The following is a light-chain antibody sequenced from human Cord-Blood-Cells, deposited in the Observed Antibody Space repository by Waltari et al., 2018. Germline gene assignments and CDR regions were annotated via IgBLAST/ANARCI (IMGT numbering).Light chain of an antibody. V-gene: IGKV1-39*01. CDR2: AAS. CDR3: QQSYSTPLT. J-gene: IGKJ4*01. Sequence: DIQITHPPSSRSPPLVASVNVTCRASQSISSYLNWYQQKPGKAPKLLIYAASSLQSGVPSRFSGSGSGTDFTLTISSLQPEDFATYYCQQSYSTPLTFGGGTKVEIK. CDR1: QSISSY.